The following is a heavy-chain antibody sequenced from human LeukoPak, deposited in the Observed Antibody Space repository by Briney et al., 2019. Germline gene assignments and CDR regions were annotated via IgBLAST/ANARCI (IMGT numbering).Heavy chain of an antibody. Sequence: PSETLSLTCTVSGYSISSGYYWGWIRQPPGKWLEWIGSIYHSGSTYYNPSLKSRVTISVDTSKNQFSLKLSSVTAADTAVYYCARDLGYSSGPNYWGQGTRVTVSS. CDR1: GYSISSGYY. CDR2: IYHSGST. J-gene: IGHJ4*02. D-gene: IGHD6-19*01. CDR3: ARDLGYSSGPNY. V-gene: IGHV4-38-2*02.